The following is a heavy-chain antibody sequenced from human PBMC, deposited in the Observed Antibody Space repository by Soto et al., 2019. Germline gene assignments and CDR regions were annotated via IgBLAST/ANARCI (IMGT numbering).Heavy chain of an antibody. CDR1: GGSVSSGGYY. J-gene: IGHJ4*02. V-gene: IGHV4-31*03. CDR2: IYYSGTT. Sequence: SETLSLTCTVSGGSVSSGGYYWSWIRQHPGTGLEWIGYIYYSGTTYFNPSLKSRASISLDTSKNEFSLKLTSVTAADTAVYYCARRALPQCINGVCYKDGFWDYWGQRALVTVSS. D-gene: IGHD2-8*01. CDR3: ARRALPQCINGVCYKDGFWDY.